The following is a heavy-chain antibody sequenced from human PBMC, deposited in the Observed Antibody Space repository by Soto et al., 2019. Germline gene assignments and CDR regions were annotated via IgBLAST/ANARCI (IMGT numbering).Heavy chain of an antibody. Sequence: HPGGSLRLSCAASGFTFSSYGMHWVRQAPGKGLEWVAVIWYDGSNKYYADSVKGRFTISRDNSKNTLYLQMNSLRAEDTAVYYCARGRRDLVVPAATLYYYYYMDVWGKGTTVTVSS. CDR1: GFTFSSYG. CDR2: IWYDGSNK. D-gene: IGHD2-2*01. V-gene: IGHV3-33*01. J-gene: IGHJ6*03. CDR3: ARGRRDLVVPAATLYYYYYMDV.